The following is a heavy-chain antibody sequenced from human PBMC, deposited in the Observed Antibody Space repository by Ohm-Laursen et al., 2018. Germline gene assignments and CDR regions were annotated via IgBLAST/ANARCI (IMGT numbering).Heavy chain of an antibody. D-gene: IGHD4/OR15-4a*01. V-gene: IGHV4-59*07. CDR2: IYYSGST. CDR1: GGSISSSY. J-gene: IGHJ4*02. Sequence: SDTLSLTCTVSGGSISSSYWSWIRQPPGKGLEWIGYIYYSGSTDYNPSLKSRVTLSVGTSKNQFSLKLTSVAAADTAVYYCARTQANYYYFDYWGQGALVTVSS. CDR3: ARTQANYYYFDY.